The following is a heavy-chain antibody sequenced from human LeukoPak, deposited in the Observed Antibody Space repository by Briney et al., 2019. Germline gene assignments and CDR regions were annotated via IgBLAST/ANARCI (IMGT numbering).Heavy chain of an antibody. Sequence: GASVKVSCKASGYTFTSYGISWVRQAPGQGLEWMGWISAYNGNTNYAQKLQGRVTMTTDTSTSTAYMELSSLRSEDTAVYYCARDQGDSSGYPSGWFDPWGRGTLVTVSS. CDR3: ARDQGDSSGYPSGWFDP. J-gene: IGHJ5*02. V-gene: IGHV1-18*01. CDR2: ISAYNGNT. CDR1: GYTFTSYG. D-gene: IGHD3-22*01.